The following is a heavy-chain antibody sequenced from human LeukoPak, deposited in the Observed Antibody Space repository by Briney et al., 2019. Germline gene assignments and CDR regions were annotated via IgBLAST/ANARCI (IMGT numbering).Heavy chain of an antibody. Sequence: SETLSLTCAVYGGSFSGYYWSWIRQPPGKGLEWIGEINHSGSTNYNPSLKSRVTISVDTSKNQFSLKLSSVTAADTAMYHCARGFSPRWFDPWGQGTLVTVSS. CDR2: INHSGST. CDR1: GGSFSGYY. J-gene: IGHJ5*02. CDR3: ARGFSPRWFDP. V-gene: IGHV4-34*01.